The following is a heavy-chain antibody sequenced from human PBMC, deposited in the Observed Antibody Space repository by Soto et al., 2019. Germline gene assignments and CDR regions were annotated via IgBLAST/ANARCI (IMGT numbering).Heavy chain of an antibody. CDR1: GFTSSSYE. D-gene: IGHD2-15*01. J-gene: IGHJ4*02. V-gene: IGHV3-48*03. CDR3: ARTPLNRYCSGGSCYSD. CDR2: ISSSGSTI. Sequence: GGSLRLSCAASGFTSSSYEMNWVRQAPGKGLEWVSYISSSGSTIYYADSVKGRFTISRDNAKNSLYLQMNSLRAEDTAVYYCARTPLNRYCSGGSCYSDWGQGTLVTVSS.